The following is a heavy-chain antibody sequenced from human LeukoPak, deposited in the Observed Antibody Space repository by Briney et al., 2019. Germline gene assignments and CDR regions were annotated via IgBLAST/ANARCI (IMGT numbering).Heavy chain of an antibody. CDR1: GFTFSNYA. CDR2: ISGSGGTT. V-gene: IGHV3-23*01. J-gene: IGHJ4*02. D-gene: IGHD6-13*01. Sequence: GGSLRLSCAASGFTFSNYAMSWVRQAPGKGLEWVSVISGSGGTTYYADSVKGRFTISRDNAKNSLYLQMNSLRAEDTAVYYCASAIAADVDFDYWGQGTLVTVSS. CDR3: ASAIAADVDFDY.